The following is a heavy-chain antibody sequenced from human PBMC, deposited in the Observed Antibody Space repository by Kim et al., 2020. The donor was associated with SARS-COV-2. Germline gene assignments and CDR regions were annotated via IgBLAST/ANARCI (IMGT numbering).Heavy chain of an antibody. Sequence: SETLSLTCTVSGGSISSSIYYWGWIRQPPGKGLEWIGSIYYSGSTYYNPSLKSRVTISVDTSKNQFSLKLSFVTAADTAVYYCAWTYSRYCSGGSCYSRYCDPGGRETRVPVS. CDR3: AWTYSRYCSGGSCYSRYCDP. V-gene: IGHV4-39*01. CDR1: GGSISSSIYY. D-gene: IGHD2-15*01. CDR2: IYYSGST. J-gene: IGHJ5*02.